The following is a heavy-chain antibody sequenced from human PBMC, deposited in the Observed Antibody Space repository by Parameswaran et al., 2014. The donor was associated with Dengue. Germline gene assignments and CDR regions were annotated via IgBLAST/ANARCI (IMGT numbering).Heavy chain of an antibody. D-gene: IGHD4-17*01. CDR2: INAGSGNT. CDR3: ARGWDGDYEI. Sequence: WVRQAPGQRLEWMGRINAGSGNTDYSQKFQGRVTITTDTGASTVYMELSSLRSEDTAMYYCARGWDGDYEIWGQGTLVTVSS. V-gene: IGHV1-3*01. J-gene: IGHJ4*02.